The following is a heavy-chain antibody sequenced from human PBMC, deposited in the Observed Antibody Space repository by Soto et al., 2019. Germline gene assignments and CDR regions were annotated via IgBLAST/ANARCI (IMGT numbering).Heavy chain of an antibody. V-gene: IGHV3-7*03. D-gene: IGHD6-19*01. CDR2: IKQDGSEK. Sequence: VGSLRLSCAASGFTFSSYWMSWVRQAPGKGLEWVANIKQDGSEKYYVDSVKGRFTISRDNAKNSLYLQMNSLRAEDTAVYYCARDAGYSSGWYDPDYFDYWGQGTLVTVSS. CDR3: ARDAGYSSGWYDPDYFDY. CDR1: GFTFSSYW. J-gene: IGHJ4*02.